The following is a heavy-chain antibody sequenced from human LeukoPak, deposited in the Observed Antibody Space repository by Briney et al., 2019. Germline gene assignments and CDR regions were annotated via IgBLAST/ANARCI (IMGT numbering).Heavy chain of an antibody. CDR3: ATVLRAYLYYFDY. D-gene: IGHD3-16*01. J-gene: IGHJ4*02. V-gene: IGHV1-46*01. Sequence: GASVKVSCKASGYTFTGYYMHWVRQAPGQGLEWMGIINPSGGSTSYAQKFQGRVTMTRDTSTSTVYMELSSLRSEDTAVYYCATVLRAYLYYFDYWGQGTLVTVSS. CDR1: GYTFTGYY. CDR2: INPSGGST.